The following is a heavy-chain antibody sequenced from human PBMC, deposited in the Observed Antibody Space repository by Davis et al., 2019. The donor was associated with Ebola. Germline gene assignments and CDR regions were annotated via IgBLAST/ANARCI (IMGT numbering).Heavy chain of an antibody. CDR2: ISGSGGST. Sequence: GESLKISCAASGFTLSRYAMSWVRQAPGKGLEWVSAISGSGGSTYYADSVKGRFTISRDNSKNTLYLQMNSLRAEDTAIYYCAKHRGDNYYYYSMDVWGQGTTVTVSS. V-gene: IGHV3-23*01. D-gene: IGHD2-21*01. J-gene: IGHJ6*02. CDR1: GFTLSRYA. CDR3: AKHRGDNYYYYSMDV.